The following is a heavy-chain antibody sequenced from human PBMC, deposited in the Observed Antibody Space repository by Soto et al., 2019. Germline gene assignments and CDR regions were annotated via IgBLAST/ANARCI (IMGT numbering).Heavy chain of an antibody. V-gene: IGHV4-34*01. CDR1: GGPFNGYY. CDR2: INHSGSG. CDR3: ARVVRGWHPHFDS. D-gene: IGHD2-21*01. Sequence: SETLSLPCAAYGGPFNGYYWSWIRQPPGKGLEWIGEINHSGSGNYIPSLKSRVTISLDTSKTQFSLKLDSVTAADTAVYYCARVVRGWHPHFDSWRQGTLLTVSS. J-gene: IGHJ4*02.